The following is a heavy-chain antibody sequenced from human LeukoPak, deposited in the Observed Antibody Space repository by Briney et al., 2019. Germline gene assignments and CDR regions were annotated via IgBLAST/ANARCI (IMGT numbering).Heavy chain of an antibody. J-gene: IGHJ4*02. V-gene: IGHV3-30-3*01. CDR2: ISYDGSNK. CDR3: ARDQSEMATIHLDY. Sequence: PGGSLRLSCAASGFTFDDYAMHWVRQAPGKGLEWVAVISYDGSNKYYADSVKGRFTISRDNSKNTLYLQMNSLRAEDTAAYYCARDQSEMATIHLDYWGQGTLVTVSS. CDR1: GFTFDDYA. D-gene: IGHD5-12*01.